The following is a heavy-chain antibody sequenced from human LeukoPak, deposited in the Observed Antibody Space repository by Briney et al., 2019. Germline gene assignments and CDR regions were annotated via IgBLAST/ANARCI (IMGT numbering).Heavy chain of an antibody. CDR2: IYYSGTT. CDR1: DGSISPYY. J-gene: IGHJ4*02. V-gene: IGHV4-59*01. CDR3: ARDRASAGGFVY. Sequence: SETLSLTCSVSDGSISPYYWSWIRQPPGKGLEWIGYIYYSGTTNYNPSLQSRVTISVATSKNQFSLKLSSVTAADTALYYCARDRASAGGFVYWGQGTLVTVSS. D-gene: IGHD2-15*01.